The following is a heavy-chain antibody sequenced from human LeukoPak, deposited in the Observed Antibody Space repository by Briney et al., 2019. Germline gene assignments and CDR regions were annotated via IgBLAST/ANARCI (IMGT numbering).Heavy chain of an antibody. CDR3: AKDTYDSSARGVGHFDY. V-gene: IGHV3-9*01. D-gene: IGHD3-22*01. CDR1: GFTFDDYA. Sequence: GGSLRLSCAASGFTFDDYAMHWVRQAPGKGLEWVSGISWNSGSIGYADSVKGRFTISRDNAKNSLYLQMNSLRAEDTALYYCAKDTYDSSARGVGHFDYWGQGTLVTVSS. CDR2: ISWNSGSI. J-gene: IGHJ4*02.